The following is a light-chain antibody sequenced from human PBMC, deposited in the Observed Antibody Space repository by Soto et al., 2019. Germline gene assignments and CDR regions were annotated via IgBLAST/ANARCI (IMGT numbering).Light chain of an antibody. CDR2: GAS. CDR1: EPINTF. CDR3: QQFFSAVLT. V-gene: IGKV1-39*01. J-gene: IGKJ4*01. Sequence: DIQLTQSPSSLSASLGDSITITCRASEPINTFLNWYQVQPGKAPRLLVYGASYLQVGVPLRFRGSGSGTLFTLTIDNLQREDLASYFCQQFFSAVLTFGGGT.